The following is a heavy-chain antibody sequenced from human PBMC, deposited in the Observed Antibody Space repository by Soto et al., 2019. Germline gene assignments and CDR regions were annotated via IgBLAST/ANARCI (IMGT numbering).Heavy chain of an antibody. J-gene: IGHJ4*02. CDR3: AGPSVGDYGSFDY. CDR2: IIPIFGTA. Sequence: ASVKNSCKASGGTFGSYAISWVRQAPGQGLEWRGGIIPIFGTANYAQKFQGRVTITADKSTSTAYMELSSLRSEDTAVYYCAGPSVGDYGSFDYWGQGTLVTVSS. V-gene: IGHV1-69*06. CDR1: GGTFGSYA. D-gene: IGHD4-17*01.